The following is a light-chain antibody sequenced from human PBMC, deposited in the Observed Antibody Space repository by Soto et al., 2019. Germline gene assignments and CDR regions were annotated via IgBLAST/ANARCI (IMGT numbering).Light chain of an antibody. V-gene: IGKV1-39*01. CDR3: QRSYSTPRT. CDR2: AAS. CDR1: QSISSY. J-gene: IGKJ2*01. Sequence: DIQMTQSPSSLSASVGDRVTITCRASQSISSYLNWYQQKPGTAPKLLIYAASSLQSGVPSRFSGSGSGTDFTLTISRLQPEDFATYYCQRSYSTPRTFGQGTKLEIK.